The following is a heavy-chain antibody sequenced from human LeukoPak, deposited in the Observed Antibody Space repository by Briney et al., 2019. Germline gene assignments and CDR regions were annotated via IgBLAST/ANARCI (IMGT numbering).Heavy chain of an antibody. Sequence: PGGSLRLSCAAFGFTVSTNDMTWVRQTPGKGLEWVSIMYGGGNTYYADSAKGRFTISRDNSKNTVYLEMNSLRAEDTAVFYCARDRPGDGYFDYWGQGTLVTVSS. CDR3: ARDRPGDGYFDY. D-gene: IGHD3-10*01. CDR2: MYGGGNT. V-gene: IGHV3-66*01. CDR1: GFTVSTND. J-gene: IGHJ4*02.